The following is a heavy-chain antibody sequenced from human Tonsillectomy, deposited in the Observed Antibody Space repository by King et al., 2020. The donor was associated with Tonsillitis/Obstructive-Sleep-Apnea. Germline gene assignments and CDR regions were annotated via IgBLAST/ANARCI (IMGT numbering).Heavy chain of an antibody. CDR2: IKSDGSST. V-gene: IGHV3-74*01. CDR3: AREGYSSSSPIDY. J-gene: IGHJ4*02. D-gene: IGHD6-6*01. CDR1: GFTFSSYW. Sequence: VQLVESGGGLVQPGGSLRLSCAASGFTFSSYWMHWVRQAPGKGLVWVSRIKSDGSSTSYADSVKGRFTISRDNATNTLYLQMNSLRAEDTAVYSWAREGYSSSSPIDYWGQGTLVTVSS.